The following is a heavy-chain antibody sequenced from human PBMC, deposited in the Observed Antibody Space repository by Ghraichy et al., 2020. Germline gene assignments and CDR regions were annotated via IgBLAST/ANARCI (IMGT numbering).Heavy chain of an antibody. Sequence: GGSLRLSCGASGFTFSSYSMNWVRQAPGKGLEWVSTISSRSAYIYYADSVQGRFTISRDNAKNSLYLQLNSLGAEDTAVYYCARDLSLANPGGFDYWGQGTLVTVSS. CDR2: ISSRSAYI. CDR1: GFTFSSYS. J-gene: IGHJ4*02. V-gene: IGHV3-21*01. D-gene: IGHD1-14*01. CDR3: ARDLSLANPGGFDY.